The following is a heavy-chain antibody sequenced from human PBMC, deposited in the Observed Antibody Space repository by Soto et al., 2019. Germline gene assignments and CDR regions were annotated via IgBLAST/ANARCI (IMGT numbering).Heavy chain of an antibody. D-gene: IGHD2-15*01. V-gene: IGHV4-31*03. CDR2: LHDSGST. Sequence: QVQLQESGPGLVKPSQTLSLICTVSGGSINNGDYYWTWIRQHPGKGLEWIGFLHDSGSTYYNSSLQCRATRSADTSKNHLSLQLTTVTAAATAMYSVASHGGSGPTRGYFSYLGQGILVTVSS. CDR3: ASHGGSGPTRGYFSY. CDR1: GGSINNGDYY. J-gene: IGHJ4*02.